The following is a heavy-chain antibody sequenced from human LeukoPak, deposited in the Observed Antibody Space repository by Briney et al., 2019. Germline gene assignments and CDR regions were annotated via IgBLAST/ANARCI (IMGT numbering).Heavy chain of an antibody. CDR1: GGSIRNHF. Sequence: SETLSLTCSVSGGSIRNHFWSWIRLPPGKGLEWIGNIYYTTNPNYSPSLASRVTISVDTSKNQLSLNLNSVSAADTAIYYCARDRYYFDAWGQGTRVTVSS. CDR2: IYYTTNP. J-gene: IGHJ5*02. D-gene: IGHD3-22*01. CDR3: ARDRYYFDA. V-gene: IGHV4-59*11.